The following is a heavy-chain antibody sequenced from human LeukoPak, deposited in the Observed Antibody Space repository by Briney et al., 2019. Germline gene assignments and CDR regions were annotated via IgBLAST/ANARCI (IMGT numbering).Heavy chain of an antibody. CDR2: IKQDGSVK. J-gene: IGHJ6*02. CDR3: ARDCPCTYSGYDAYYYYCMDV. V-gene: IGHV3-7*01. D-gene: IGHD5-12*01. Sequence: PGGSLRLSCAASGFTLSSYWMSWVRQAPGKGLGWVANIKQDGSVKYYVDSVKGRFTISRDNAKNSLYLQMNSLRAEDTAVYYCARDCPCTYSGYDAYYYYCMDVWGQGTTVTVSS. CDR1: GFTLSSYW.